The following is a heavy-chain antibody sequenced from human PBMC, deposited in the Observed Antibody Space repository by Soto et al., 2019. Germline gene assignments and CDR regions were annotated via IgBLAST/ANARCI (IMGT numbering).Heavy chain of an antibody. Sequence: QITLKEAGPTLVKPTQTLTLTCTFSGFSLTRPAVRVGWIRQPPGKAPEWLALVYWDGDEEYSPSLRNRLTLTQDTSKILVVLTMTPMDPVDTETYYCAHGSGWLFDYWGQGTVVTVSS. CDR2: VYWDGDE. V-gene: IGHV2-5*02. D-gene: IGHD6-19*01. CDR1: GFSLTRPAVR. J-gene: IGHJ4*02. CDR3: AHGSGWLFDY.